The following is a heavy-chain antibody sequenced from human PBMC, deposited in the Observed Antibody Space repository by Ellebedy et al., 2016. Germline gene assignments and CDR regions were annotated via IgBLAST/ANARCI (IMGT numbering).Heavy chain of an antibody. J-gene: IGHJ4*02. CDR2: TIPILSLG. CDR1: GGTFGSYA. Sequence: ASVKVSCKASGGTFGSYAISWVRQAPGQGLELMGRTIPILSLGNYAQKFQGRVTMTEDTSTDTAYMELSSLRSEDTAVYYCARDLDYGDPLYYFDYWGQGLLVTVSS. CDR3: ARDLDYGDPLYYFDY. D-gene: IGHD4-17*01. V-gene: IGHV1-69*04.